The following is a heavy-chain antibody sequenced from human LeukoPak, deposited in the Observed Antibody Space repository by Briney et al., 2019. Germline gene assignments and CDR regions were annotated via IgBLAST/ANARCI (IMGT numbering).Heavy chain of an antibody. V-gene: IGHV1-18*01. Sequence: GASVTVSCKASGYTFTSYGISWVRQAPGQGLGWMGWTRAYNGKTNYGQKLQDTVTMTTETSTSTAYMELRSLRSDDTAVYYCAREDCTNGVCYTGGYWGQGTLVTVSS. CDR2: TRAYNGKT. CDR3: AREDCTNGVCYTGGY. D-gene: IGHD2-8*01. J-gene: IGHJ4*02. CDR1: GYTFTSYG.